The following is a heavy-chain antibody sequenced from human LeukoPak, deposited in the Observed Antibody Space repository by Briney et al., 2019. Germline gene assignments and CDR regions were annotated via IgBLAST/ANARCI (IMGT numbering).Heavy chain of an antibody. CDR3: ARDLSGVTGYTYGRGIDC. D-gene: IGHD5-18*01. Sequence: PGGSLRLSCEAPGFTFSTYGINWVRQAPGKGLEWVSAISGSGGSTYYADSVKGRFTISRDNAKTSLYLQMNSLRAEDTAVYYCARDLSGVTGYTYGRGIDCWGQGTLVTVSS. V-gene: IGHV3-23*01. CDR1: GFTFSTYG. J-gene: IGHJ4*02. CDR2: ISGSGGST.